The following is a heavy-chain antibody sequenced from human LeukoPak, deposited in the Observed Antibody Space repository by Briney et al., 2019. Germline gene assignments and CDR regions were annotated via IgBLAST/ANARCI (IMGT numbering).Heavy chain of an antibody. CDR1: GYTFTGYY. J-gene: IGHJ6*02. CDR3: ARGVCSGGSCYSPYYYYGMDV. Sequence: ASVKVSCKASGYTFTGYYMHWVRQAPGQELEWMGWINPNSGGTNYAQKFQGWVTMTRDTSISTAYMELSRLRSDDTAVYYCARGVCSGGSCYSPYYYYGMDVWGQGTTVTVSS. CDR2: INPNSGGT. D-gene: IGHD2-15*01. V-gene: IGHV1-2*04.